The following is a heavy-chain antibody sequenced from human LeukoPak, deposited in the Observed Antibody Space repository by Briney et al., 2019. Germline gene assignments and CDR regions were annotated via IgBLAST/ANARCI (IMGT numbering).Heavy chain of an antibody. V-gene: IGHV1-2*02. CDR2: INPNSGGT. Sequence: GASVKASCKASGYTFTGYYMHWVRQAPGQGLEWMGWINPNSGGTNYAQKFQGRVTMTRDTSISTAYMELSRLRSDDTAVYYCARDRLGATIAYYYMDVWGKGTTVTVS. CDR3: ARDRLGATIAYYYMDV. J-gene: IGHJ6*03. CDR1: GYTFTGYY. D-gene: IGHD5-12*01.